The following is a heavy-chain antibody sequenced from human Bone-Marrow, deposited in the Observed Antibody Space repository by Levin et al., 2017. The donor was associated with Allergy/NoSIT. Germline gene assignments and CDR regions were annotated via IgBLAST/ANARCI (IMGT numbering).Heavy chain of an antibody. D-gene: IGHD3-10*01. Sequence: HPGGSLRLSCAASGFTFLTYTMHWVRQAPGKGLEWVSLISYDGTKKYYTDSVKGRFTISRDDSKNTLYLQMDSLRPEDTAVYYCARPRLLWFGEGGMDVWGQGTTVTVSS. V-gene: IGHV3-30-3*01. J-gene: IGHJ6*02. CDR1: GFTFLTYT. CDR2: ISYDGTKK. CDR3: ARPRLLWFGEGGMDV.